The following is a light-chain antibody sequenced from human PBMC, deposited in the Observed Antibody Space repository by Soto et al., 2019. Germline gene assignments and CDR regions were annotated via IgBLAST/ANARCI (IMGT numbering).Light chain of an antibody. CDR2: GAS. Sequence: EIVLTQSPGTLSLSPGERATLSCRASQSVNSIYLTWYQQKPGQAPRLLIYGASSRATDIPDRFSGSGSGADFTLTISRLEPEDFAVYYCQHYGSSLYTFGQGTKLEIK. CDR1: QSVNSIY. V-gene: IGKV3-20*01. J-gene: IGKJ2*01. CDR3: QHYGSSLYT.